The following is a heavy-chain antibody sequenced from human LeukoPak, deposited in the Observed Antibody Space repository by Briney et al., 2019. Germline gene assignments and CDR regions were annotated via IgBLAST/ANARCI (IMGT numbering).Heavy chain of an antibody. V-gene: IGHV4-30-2*01. CDR3: ARGVKYYYDSSGYYYWFDP. J-gene: IGHJ5*02. CDR1: GGSISSGGYS. CDR2: IHHSGST. Sequence: KPSETLSLTCAVSGGSISSGGYSWSWIRQPPGKGLEWIGYIHHSGSTYYNPSLKSRVTISVDRSKNQFSLKLSSVTAADMALYYCARGVKYYYDSSGYYYWFDPWGQGTLVTVSS. D-gene: IGHD3-22*01.